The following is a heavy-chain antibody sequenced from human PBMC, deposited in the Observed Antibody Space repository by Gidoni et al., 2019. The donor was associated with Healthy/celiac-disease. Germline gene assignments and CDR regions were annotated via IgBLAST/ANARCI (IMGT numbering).Heavy chain of an antibody. CDR3: ARGGVLTTEGPAGMDV. V-gene: IGHV1-69*19. CDR2: IFPIFGTA. J-gene: IGHJ6*02. Sequence: QVQLVQSGAEVKKPGSSVKVSCKASGGTFSSYAISWVRQAPGQGLEWMGGIFPIFGTANYAQKFQGRVTITADESTSTAYMELSSLRSEDTAVYYCARGGVLTTEGPAGMDVWGQGTTVTVSS. D-gene: IGHD4-17*01. CDR1: GGTFSSYA.